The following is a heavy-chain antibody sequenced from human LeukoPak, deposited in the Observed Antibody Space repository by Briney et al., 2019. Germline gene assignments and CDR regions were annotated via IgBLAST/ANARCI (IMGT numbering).Heavy chain of an antibody. Sequence: PGGSLRLSCSASGFTFTNYAMSWVRQAPGKGLEWVAVISYDGSNKYYADSVKGRFTISRDNSKNTLYLQMNSLRAEDTAVYYCAKARERWLQAGGLDYWGQGTLVTVSS. J-gene: IGHJ4*02. CDR2: ISYDGSNK. V-gene: IGHV3-30*18. CDR1: GFTFTNYA. CDR3: AKARERWLQAGGLDY. D-gene: IGHD5-24*01.